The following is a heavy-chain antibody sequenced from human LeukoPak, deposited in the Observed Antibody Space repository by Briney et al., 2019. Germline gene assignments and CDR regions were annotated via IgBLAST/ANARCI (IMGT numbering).Heavy chain of an antibody. Sequence: PGGSLRLSCAASGFTFSNYGMSWVRQAPGEGLEWISAISGSGGTTYYADSVKGRFTISRDNPNNTLFLQLNSLRAEDSAVYYCAKDPPSSSRPDMDVWGKGTTVTVSS. V-gene: IGHV3-23*01. J-gene: IGHJ6*03. CDR1: GFTFSNYG. CDR2: ISGSGGTT. D-gene: IGHD6-13*01. CDR3: AKDPPSSSRPDMDV.